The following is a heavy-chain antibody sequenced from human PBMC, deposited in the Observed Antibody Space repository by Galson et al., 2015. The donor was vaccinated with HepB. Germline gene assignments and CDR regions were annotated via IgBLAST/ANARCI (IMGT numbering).Heavy chain of an antibody. CDR1: GGSISNYY. D-gene: IGHD5-18*01. J-gene: IGHJ5*02. CDR2: IDSSGST. V-gene: IGHV4-59*01. CDR3: ALTGYTYKWLDP. Sequence: LSLTCTVSGGSISNYYWSWIRQPPGKGLEWIAYIDSSGSTDYNPSLKSRVTISVDTSMNQFSLKLSSVTAADTAIYYCALTGYTYKWLDPWGQGTLVTVSS.